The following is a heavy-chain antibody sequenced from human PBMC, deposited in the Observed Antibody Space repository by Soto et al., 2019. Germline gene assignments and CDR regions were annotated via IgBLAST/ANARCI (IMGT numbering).Heavy chain of an antibody. V-gene: IGHV3-33*01. CDR3: ARALETGDY. Sequence: QVQLVESGGGVVQPGRSLRLSCVASGFTFSNYGMHWVRQAPGKGPEWVAVIWYDGSNEDYADSVKGRFTLSRDNSRNTLYLQMNSLRAEDTAVYYCARALETGDYWGQGTLVTVSS. CDR1: GFTFSNYG. CDR2: IWYDGSNE. J-gene: IGHJ4*02. D-gene: IGHD3-10*01.